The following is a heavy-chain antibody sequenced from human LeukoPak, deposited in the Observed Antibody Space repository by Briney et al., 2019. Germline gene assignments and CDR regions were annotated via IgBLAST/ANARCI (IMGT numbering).Heavy chain of an antibody. CDR2: ISAYSGNT. V-gene: IGHV1-18*01. D-gene: IGHD3-3*01. CDR3: ARFGVVTKYYYYGMDV. Sequence: ASVKVSCKASGYTFTSYGISWVRQAPGQGLEWMGWISAYSGNTNYAQKLQGRVTMTTDTSTSTAYMELRSLRSDDTAVYYCARFGVVTKYYYYGMDVWGQGTTVTVSS. CDR1: GYTFTSYG. J-gene: IGHJ6*02.